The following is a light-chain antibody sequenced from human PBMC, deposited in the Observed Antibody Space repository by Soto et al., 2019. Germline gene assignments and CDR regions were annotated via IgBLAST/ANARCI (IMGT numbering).Light chain of an antibody. CDR3: CSYAGYYPLL. CDR2: GVS. Sequence: QSALTQPRSVSGSPGQSVTISCTGTTSDIGAYNYVSWYQQHPGKAPKLIIYGVSKRPSGVPERFSGSKSDSTASLTISGLQDEDEADYYCCSYAGYYPLLFGGGTKVTVL. V-gene: IGLV2-11*01. CDR1: TSDIGAYNY. J-gene: IGLJ2*01.